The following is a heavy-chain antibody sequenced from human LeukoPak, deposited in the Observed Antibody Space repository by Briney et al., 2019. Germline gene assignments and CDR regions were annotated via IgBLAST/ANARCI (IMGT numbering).Heavy chain of an antibody. CDR1: GYIFTGYY. CDR2: INPNSGGT. CDR3: ARVPPYDILTSHRGVFTTKTRHYYYYHGMDV. V-gene: IGHV1-2*02. Sequence: ASVKVSCKASGYIFTGYYMHWVRQAPGQGLEWMGWINPNSGGTNYAQKFQGRVTMTRDTSISTAYMELSRLRPDDTAVYYCARVPPYDILTSHRGVFTTKTRHYYYYHGMDVWGQGTTVTVSS. J-gene: IGHJ6*02. D-gene: IGHD3-9*01.